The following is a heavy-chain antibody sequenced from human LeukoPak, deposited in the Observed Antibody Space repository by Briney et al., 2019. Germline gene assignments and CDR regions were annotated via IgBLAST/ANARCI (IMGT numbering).Heavy chain of an antibody. V-gene: IGHV4-59*01. CDR1: GGSISSYY. D-gene: IGHD5-24*01. Sequence: PSETLSLTCTVSGGSISSYYWSWIRQPPGKGLEWIGYIYYSGSTNYNPSLKSRVTISVDTSKNQFPLKLSSVTAADTAVYYCAREGGRDGYPSPLWGQGTLVTVSS. J-gene: IGHJ4*02. CDR2: IYYSGST. CDR3: AREGGRDGYPSPL.